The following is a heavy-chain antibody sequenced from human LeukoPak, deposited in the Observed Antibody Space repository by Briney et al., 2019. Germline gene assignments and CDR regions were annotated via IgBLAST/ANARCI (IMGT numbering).Heavy chain of an antibody. J-gene: IGHJ4*02. CDR3: ARHGYSYGNYYFDY. D-gene: IGHD5-18*01. CDR2: IRQDGSDN. Sequence: GGSLRLSCAASGFAFSHYWMSWVRQAPGKGLEWLANIRQDGSDNYYADSVKGRFTFSRDNARNSLYLQMNTLRADDTAVYYCARHGYSYGNYYFDYWGQGTLVTVSS. CDR1: GFAFSHYW. V-gene: IGHV3-7*01.